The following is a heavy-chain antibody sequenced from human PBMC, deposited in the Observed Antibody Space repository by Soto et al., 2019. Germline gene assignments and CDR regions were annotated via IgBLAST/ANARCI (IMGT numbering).Heavy chain of an antibody. D-gene: IGHD3-22*01. CDR3: ARSYYYDSSGYSY. CDR1: GDTFTSYD. J-gene: IGHJ4*02. CDR2: MNPNSGHT. Sequence: ASVKVSCKASGDTFTSYDINWVRQATGQGLEWMGWMNPNSGHTGYTQKFQGRVTMTRNTSISTAYMELSSLRSEDTAVYYCARSYYYDSSGYSYWGQGTLVTVSS. V-gene: IGHV1-8*01.